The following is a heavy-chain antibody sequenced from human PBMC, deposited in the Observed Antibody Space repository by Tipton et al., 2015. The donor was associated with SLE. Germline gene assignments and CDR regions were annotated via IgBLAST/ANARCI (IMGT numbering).Heavy chain of an antibody. CDR1: GDSISSYS. CDR2: MFYSGSA. J-gene: IGHJ3*02. V-gene: IGHV4-59*01. Sequence: TLSLTCTVSGDSISSYSWSWIRQPPGKGLEWIGYMFYSGSANYNPSLKSRVTISVDTSKNQFSLKLSSVTAADMAVYYCASSLVAPGAFDIWGQGTMVTVSS. D-gene: IGHD5-12*01. CDR3: ASSLVAPGAFDI.